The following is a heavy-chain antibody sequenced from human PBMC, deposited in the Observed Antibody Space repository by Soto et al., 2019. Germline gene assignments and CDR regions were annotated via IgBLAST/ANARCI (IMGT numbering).Heavy chain of an antibody. Sequence: QVQLVQSGAEVKKPGSSVKVSCKASGGTFSSYTISWVRQAPGQGLEWMGRIIPILGIANYAQKFQGRVTITADKSTSTAYMELSSLRSEDTDVYYCARAAGTPKPTRAFDIWGQGTMVTVSS. V-gene: IGHV1-69*02. D-gene: IGHD1-1*01. CDR2: IIPILGIA. CDR1: GGTFSSYT. J-gene: IGHJ3*02. CDR3: ARAAGTPKPTRAFDI.